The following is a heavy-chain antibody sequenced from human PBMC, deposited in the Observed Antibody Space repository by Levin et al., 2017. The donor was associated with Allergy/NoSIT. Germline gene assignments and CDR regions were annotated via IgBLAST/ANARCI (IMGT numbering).Heavy chain of an antibody. CDR2: IHPGDSDT. CDR3: ARRRHADSSGYSAFDF. V-gene: IGHV5-51*01. D-gene: IGHD3-22*01. CDR1: GYSFTTYW. J-gene: IGHJ3*01. Sequence: KVSCKASGYSFTTYWIGWVRQMPGKGLEWMGIIHPGDSDTRYSPSFQGQVSITADKSITTAYLQWSSLKASDTAMYFCARRRHADSSGYSAFDFGGQGTVVTVSP.